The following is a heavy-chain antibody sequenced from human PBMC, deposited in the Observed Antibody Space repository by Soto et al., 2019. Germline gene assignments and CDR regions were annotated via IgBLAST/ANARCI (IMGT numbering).Heavy chain of an antibody. Sequence: GGSLRLSCAASGFTFSSYSMNWVRQAPGKGLEWVSSISSSSSYIYYADSVKGRFTISRDNAKNSLYLQMNSLRAEDTAVYYCARDRYYDILTGPYGMDVWGQGTTVTVSS. CDR1: GFTFSSYS. J-gene: IGHJ6*02. CDR2: ISSSSSYI. CDR3: ARDRYYDILTGPYGMDV. D-gene: IGHD3-9*01. V-gene: IGHV3-21*01.